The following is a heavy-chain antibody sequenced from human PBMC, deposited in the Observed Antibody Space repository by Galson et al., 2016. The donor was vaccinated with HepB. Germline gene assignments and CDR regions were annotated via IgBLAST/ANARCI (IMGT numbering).Heavy chain of an antibody. V-gene: IGHV2-5*02. Sequence: PALVKPTQTLTLTCTFSGFSLHIHGLGVGWVRQSPGEALEWLALIYWDDDQHYSPSLQTRLTITKDTSRNQAVLTMTNMDPVDTATYYCVHVDTAFGSGNLLIPYFDFWGQGTLVTVPS. CDR1: GFSLHIHGLG. D-gene: IGHD3-10*01. CDR3: VHVDTAFGSGNLLIPYFDF. J-gene: IGHJ4*01. CDR2: IYWDDDQ.